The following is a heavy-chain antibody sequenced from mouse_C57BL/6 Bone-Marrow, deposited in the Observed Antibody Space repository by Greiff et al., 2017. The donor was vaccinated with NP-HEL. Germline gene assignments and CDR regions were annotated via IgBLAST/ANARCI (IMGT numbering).Heavy chain of an antibody. J-gene: IGHJ1*03. Sequence: VKLVESGPGLVQPSQSLSITCTVSGFSLTSYGVHWVRQSPGKGLEWLGVIWSGGSTDYNAAFISRLSISKDNSKSQVFFKMNSLQSDDTAIYYCARNSDYGSSYDWYFDVWGTGTTVTVSS. CDR2: IWSGGST. V-gene: IGHV2-2*01. D-gene: IGHD1-1*01. CDR1: GFSLTSYG. CDR3: ARNSDYGSSYDWYFDV.